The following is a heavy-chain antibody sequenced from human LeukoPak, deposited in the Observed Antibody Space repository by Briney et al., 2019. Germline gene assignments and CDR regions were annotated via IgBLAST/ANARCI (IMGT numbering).Heavy chain of an antibody. V-gene: IGHV3-9*01. CDR3: AKDSSSWYYFDY. Sequence: GGSLRLSCAASGFTFDDYAMHWVRQAPGKGLEWVPGISWNSGSIGYADSVKGRFTISRDNAKNSLYLQMNSLRAEDTALYYCAKDSSSWYYFDYWGQGTLVTVSS. J-gene: IGHJ4*02. CDR1: GFTFDDYA. CDR2: ISWNSGSI. D-gene: IGHD6-13*01.